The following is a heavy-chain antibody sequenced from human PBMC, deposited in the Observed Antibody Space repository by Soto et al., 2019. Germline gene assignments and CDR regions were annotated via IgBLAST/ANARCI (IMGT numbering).Heavy chain of an antibody. D-gene: IGHD4-17*01. CDR1: GGSISSYY. CDR3: ARVTYGDYVRYFAP. V-gene: IGHV4-59*08. Sequence: SETLSLTCTVSGGSISSYYWSWIRQPPGKGLEWIGYIYYSGSTNYNPSLKSRVTISVDTSKNQFSLKLRSVTAADTAVYYCARVTYGDYVRYFAPWGQEIQFTFSS. CDR2: IYYSGST. J-gene: IGHJ5*02.